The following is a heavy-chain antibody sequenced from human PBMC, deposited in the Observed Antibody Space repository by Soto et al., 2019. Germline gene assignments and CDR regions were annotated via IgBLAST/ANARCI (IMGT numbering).Heavy chain of an antibody. V-gene: IGHV4-31*03. CDR1: GGSISDGYY. CDR2: IYYSGST. J-gene: IGHJ4*02. D-gene: IGHD3-10*01. Sequence: SETLSLTCTVSGGSISDGYYWSWIRQHPGKGLEWIGSIYYSGSTYYNPSLKSRVTISVDTSKSQFSLKLSSVTAADTAVYYCARVGEIIGDYWGRGTLVNVSS. CDR3: ARVGEIIGDY.